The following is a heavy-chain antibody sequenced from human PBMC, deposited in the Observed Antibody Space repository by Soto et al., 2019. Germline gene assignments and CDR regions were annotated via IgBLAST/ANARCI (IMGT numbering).Heavy chain of an antibody. Sequence: SETLSLTCTVSGGSVSSGDYYWSWIRQPPGKGLEWIGYIYYSGSTYYNPSLKSRVTISVDTSKNQFSLKLSSVTAADTAVYYCARDRRYYDSSGFGLWGQGTLVTVSS. CDR2: IYYSGST. D-gene: IGHD3-22*01. CDR3: ARDRRYYDSSGFGL. J-gene: IGHJ4*02. CDR1: GGSVSSGDYY. V-gene: IGHV4-31*03.